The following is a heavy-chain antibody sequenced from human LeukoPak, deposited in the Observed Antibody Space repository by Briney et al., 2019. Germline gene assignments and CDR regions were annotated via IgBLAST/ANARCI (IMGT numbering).Heavy chain of an antibody. V-gene: IGHV3-23*01. CDR2: ISGSGDST. Sequence: PGGSLTLSCAVSGFTISSCGICWVRQAPPTGLEWVSAISGSGDSTYYDVPVKVRFNTSKDNSKNTLYLQMNSLRAEYTGVYYCANPDRGVVLYWGQGTLVTVSS. J-gene: IGHJ4*02. D-gene: IGHD3-10*01. CDR3: ANPDRGVVLY. CDR1: GFTISSCG.